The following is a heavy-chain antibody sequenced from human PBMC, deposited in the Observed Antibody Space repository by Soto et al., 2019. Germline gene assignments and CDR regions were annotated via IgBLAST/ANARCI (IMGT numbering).Heavy chain of an antibody. CDR2: ISSNGGTT. J-gene: IGHJ4*02. CDR3: ARGSWLQPPDF. V-gene: IGHV3-64*02. Sequence: EVQLVESGEGLVQPGGSLRLSCAASGFDFSIYTMHWVRQAPGKGLEYVSVISSNGGTTYYADSVRDRFTISRDNSKNTMYLQMDRMRPEDMAVYYCARGSWLQPPDFWGQGTLVTVSS. CDR1: GFDFSIYT. D-gene: IGHD5-18*01.